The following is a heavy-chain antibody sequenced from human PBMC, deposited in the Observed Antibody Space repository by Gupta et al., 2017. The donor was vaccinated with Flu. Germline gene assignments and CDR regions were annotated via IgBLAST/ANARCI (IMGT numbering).Heavy chain of an antibody. D-gene: IGHD3-22*01. J-gene: IGHJ4*02. Sequence: QVQLVRSGAEVKQPGSSVQVSCKASGGTLRNNALTWVRQAPGQGLAGVGGMIFGLVNFAQKFHGRVTLTADESTSTAYMEMRSLTSEDTAMYYCAMYYYDSRGGGNFDCWGQGTLVTVSS. CDR3: AMYYYDSRGGGNFDC. V-gene: IGHV1-69*01. CDR1: GGTLRNNA. CDR2: MIFGLV.